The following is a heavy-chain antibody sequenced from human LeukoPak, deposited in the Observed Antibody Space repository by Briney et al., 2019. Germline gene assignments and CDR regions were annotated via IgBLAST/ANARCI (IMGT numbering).Heavy chain of an antibody. Sequence: TSETLSLTCTVSGGSISSYYWSWIRQPPGKGLEWIGYIYYSGSTNYNPSLKSRVTISVDTSKNQFSLKLSSVTAADTVVYYCARDVDTAMVTWGQGTLVTVPS. CDR2: IYYSGST. J-gene: IGHJ5*02. CDR1: GGSISSYY. V-gene: IGHV4-59*01. CDR3: ARDVDTAMVT. D-gene: IGHD5-18*01.